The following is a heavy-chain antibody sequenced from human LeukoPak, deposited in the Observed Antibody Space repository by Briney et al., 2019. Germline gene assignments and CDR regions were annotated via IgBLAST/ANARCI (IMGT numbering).Heavy chain of an antibody. D-gene: IGHD3-10*01. CDR2: ISYDGSNQ. V-gene: IGHV3-30*04. J-gene: IGHJ6*02. CDR1: GFTFSSYA. Sequence: GGSLRLSCAASGFTFSSYAMHWVRQAPGKGLEWVALISYDGSNQYYGDSVKGRFTISRDNSKNMLYLQMNSLRAEDTAVYYCARPLWFGELYYYGMDVWGQGTTVTVSS. CDR3: ARPLWFGELYYYGMDV.